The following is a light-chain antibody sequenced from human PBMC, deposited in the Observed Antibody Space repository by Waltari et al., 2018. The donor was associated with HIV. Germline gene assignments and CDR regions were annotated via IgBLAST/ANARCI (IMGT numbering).Light chain of an antibody. V-gene: IGLV1-40*01. Sequence: QSVLTQPPSVSGPPGQRVTISCTGSSSNIGAGSDVHRYQQLPGTAPKLLIYGNSNRPSGVPNRFSGSKSGTSASLAITGLQAEDEADYYCQSYDSSLSGWVFGGGTKLTVL. CDR2: GNS. J-gene: IGLJ3*02. CDR3: QSYDSSLSGWV. CDR1: SSNIGAGSD.